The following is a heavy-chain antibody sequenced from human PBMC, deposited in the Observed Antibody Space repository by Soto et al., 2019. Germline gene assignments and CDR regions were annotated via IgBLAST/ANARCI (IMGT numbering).Heavy chain of an antibody. V-gene: IGHV3-30-3*01. Sequence: QVQLVESGGGVVQPGRSLRLSCAASGFTFSSYAMHWVRQAPGKGLEWVAVISYDGSNKYYADSVKGRFTISRDNSKYTLYLQMNSLRAEDTAVYYCARDRFQYGGNSGMYYFDYWGQGTLVTVSS. CDR1: GFTFSSYA. CDR3: ARDRFQYGGNSGMYYFDY. D-gene: IGHD2-21*02. J-gene: IGHJ4*02. CDR2: ISYDGSNK.